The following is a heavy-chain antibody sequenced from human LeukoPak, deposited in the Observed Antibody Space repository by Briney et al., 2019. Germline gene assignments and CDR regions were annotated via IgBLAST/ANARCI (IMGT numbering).Heavy chain of an antibody. J-gene: IGHJ4*02. CDR1: GASITSYY. V-gene: IGHV4-59*01. CDR2: IYCSGNT. CDR3: ATGDSGSYHDY. Sequence: SETLSLTCTVSGASITSYYWSWIRQPPGERLEWIAYIYCSGNTNYNPSLRSRVTISVDTSKNQFSLRLSSVTAADTAVYYCATGDSGSYHDYWGQGTLVTVSS. D-gene: IGHD3-10*01.